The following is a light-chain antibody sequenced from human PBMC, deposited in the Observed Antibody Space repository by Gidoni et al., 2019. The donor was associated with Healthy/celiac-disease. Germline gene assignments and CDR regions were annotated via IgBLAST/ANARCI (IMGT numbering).Light chain of an antibody. V-gene: IGKV3-11*01. CDR2: EAS. CDR1: QSVSSY. Sequence: DIVLTQSPATLSLSPGERATLSCRASQSVSSYLAWYHQKPGQAPRLLIYEASNRATGIPARFSGSGSGTDFTLTISSLEPEDFAVYYCQQRSNWPTFGQGTRLEIK. CDR3: QQRSNWPT. J-gene: IGKJ5*01.